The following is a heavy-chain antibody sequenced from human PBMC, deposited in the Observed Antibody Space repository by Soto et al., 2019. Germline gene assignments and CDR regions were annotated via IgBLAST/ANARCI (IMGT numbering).Heavy chain of an antibody. CDR2: ISSSSSYT. D-gene: IGHD3-22*01. CDR1: GFTFSDYY. CDR3: ARDIWYYDSSGYYLDY. J-gene: IGHJ4*02. Sequence: GGSLRLSCAASGFTFSDYYMSWIRQAPGKGLEWVSYISSSSSYTNYADSVKGRFTISRDNAKNSLYLQMNSLRAEDTAVYYCARDIWYYDSSGYYLDYWGQGTLVTVSS. V-gene: IGHV3-11*06.